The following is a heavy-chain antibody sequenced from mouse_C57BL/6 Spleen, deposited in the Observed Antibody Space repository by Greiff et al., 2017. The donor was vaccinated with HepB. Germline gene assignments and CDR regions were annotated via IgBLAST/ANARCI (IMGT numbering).Heavy chain of an antibody. CDR2: IDPSDSYT. Sequence: QVQLQQSGAELVMPGASVKLSCKASGYTFTSYWMHWVKQRPGQGLEWIGEIDPSDSYTNYNQKFKGKSTLTVDKSSSTAYMQLSSLTSEDSAVYYCARRCYDYEGYYFDYWGQGTTLTVSS. D-gene: IGHD2-4*01. CDR1: GYTFTSYW. V-gene: IGHV1-69*01. J-gene: IGHJ2*01. CDR3: ARRCYDYEGYYFDY.